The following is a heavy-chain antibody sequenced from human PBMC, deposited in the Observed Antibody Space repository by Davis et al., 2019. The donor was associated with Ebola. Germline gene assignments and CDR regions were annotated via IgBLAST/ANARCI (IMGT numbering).Heavy chain of an antibody. V-gene: IGHV3-21*01. CDR3: ARGVPDYDFWSGYYSNFDY. CDR1: GFTFSSYS. CDR2: ISSSSSYI. D-gene: IGHD3-3*01. Sequence: GESLKISCAASGFTFSSYSMNWVRQAPGKGLEWVSSISSSSSYIYYADSVKGRFTISRDNAKNSLYLQMNSLRAEDTAVYYCARGVPDYDFWSGYYSNFDYWGQGTLVTVSS. J-gene: IGHJ4*02.